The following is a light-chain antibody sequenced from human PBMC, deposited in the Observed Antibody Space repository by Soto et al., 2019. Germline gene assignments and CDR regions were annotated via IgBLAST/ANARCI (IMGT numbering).Light chain of an antibody. CDR2: DAS. V-gene: IGKV1-5*01. J-gene: IGKJ1*01. Sequence: DIQMTQSPSTLSASVGDRVTITCRASQSISSLLAWYQQKPGKAPKLLIYDASSLESGVPSRFSGSGSGTEFTLTISSLQPDDFATYYCQQYNSSPWTFGQGSKVDI. CDR1: QSISSL. CDR3: QQYNSSPWT.